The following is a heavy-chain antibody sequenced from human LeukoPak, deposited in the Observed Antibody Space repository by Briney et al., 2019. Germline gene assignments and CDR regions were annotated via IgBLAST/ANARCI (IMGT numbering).Heavy chain of an antibody. Sequence: SQTLSLICTVSGGSISSGSYYWSWIRQPAGKGLEWIGRIYTSGSTNYNPSLKSRVTISVDTSKNQFSLKLSSVTAADTAVYYCARNDYDSSGYYSDYWGQGTLVTVSS. CDR2: IYTSGST. CDR3: ARNDYDSSGYYSDY. CDR1: GGSISSGSYY. J-gene: IGHJ4*02. D-gene: IGHD3-22*01. V-gene: IGHV4-61*02.